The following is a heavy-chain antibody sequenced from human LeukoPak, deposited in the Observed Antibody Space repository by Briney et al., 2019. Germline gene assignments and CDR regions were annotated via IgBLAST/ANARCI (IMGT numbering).Heavy chain of an antibody. CDR1: GFTFSSYA. V-gene: IGHV3-23*01. CDR2: ISGSGGST. J-gene: IGHJ4*02. CDR3: ARTPKVYCSGGSCYPDY. D-gene: IGHD2-15*01. Sequence: GGSLRLSCAASGFTFSSYAMSWVRQAPRKGLEWVSAISGSGGSTYYADSVKGRFTISRDNSKNTLYLQMNSLRAEDTAVYYCARTPKVYCSGGSCYPDYWGQGTLVTVSS.